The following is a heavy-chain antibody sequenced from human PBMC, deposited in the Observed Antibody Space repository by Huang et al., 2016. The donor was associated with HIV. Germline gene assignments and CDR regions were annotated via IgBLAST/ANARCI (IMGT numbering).Heavy chain of an antibody. V-gene: IGHV1-69*10. J-gene: IGHJ4*03. CDR1: GVSFSDYA. CDR3: AREGQNWLGKPFGALAF. D-gene: IGHD3-16*01. CDR2: IIPRFGLT. Sequence: QAQLVQSGAAVMKPGSSVRVSCKASGVSFSDYAFSWVRRAPGQGLDWLGGIIPRFGLTNYAPRLQGGGTIAADKSSNTVYLELTSLRSGDTAVYYCAREGQNWLGKPFGALAFWGQGTEVIVSS.